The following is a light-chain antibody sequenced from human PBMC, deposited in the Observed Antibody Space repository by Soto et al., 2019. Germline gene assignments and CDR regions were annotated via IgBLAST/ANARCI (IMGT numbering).Light chain of an antibody. CDR3: SSSRSDTTLYV. Sequence: QSVLTQPASVSGSPGQSITISCTGTSSDVDDYNYVSWYQQHPGKAPKLMIYEVVNRPSGVSSRFSGSRSGNTASLTISGLRAEDEADYYCSSSRSDTTLYVFGSGTKVTVL. CDR2: EVV. J-gene: IGLJ1*01. V-gene: IGLV2-14*01. CDR1: SSDVDDYNY.